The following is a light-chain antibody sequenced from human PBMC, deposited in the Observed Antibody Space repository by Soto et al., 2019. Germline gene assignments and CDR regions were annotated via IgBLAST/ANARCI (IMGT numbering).Light chain of an antibody. CDR1: SSDVGGYNY. Sequence: QSALTQPPSASGSPGQSVTISCTGASSDVGGYNYVSWYQQHPGKAPKLMIYEVSKRPSGVPDRFSGSKSGNTASLTVSGLQPEDEADSYCSSYAGSNNPVVFGGGTQLTVL. J-gene: IGLJ2*01. CDR2: EVS. CDR3: SSYAGSNNPVV. V-gene: IGLV2-8*01.